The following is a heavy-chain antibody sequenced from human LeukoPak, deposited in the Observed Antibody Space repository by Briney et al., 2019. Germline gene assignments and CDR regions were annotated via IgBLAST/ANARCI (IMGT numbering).Heavy chain of an antibody. CDR3: ARVVQSTDSSGLYLPEYFQH. D-gene: IGHD3-22*01. Sequence: EASVKVSCKASGYTFTSYDINWVRQATGQGLEWMGWMNPNSGNTGYAQKFQGRVTITRNTSISTAYMELSSLRSEDTAVYYCARVVQSTDSSGLYLPEYFQHWGQGTLVTVSS. J-gene: IGHJ1*01. CDR1: GYTFTSYD. V-gene: IGHV1-8*03. CDR2: MNPNSGNT.